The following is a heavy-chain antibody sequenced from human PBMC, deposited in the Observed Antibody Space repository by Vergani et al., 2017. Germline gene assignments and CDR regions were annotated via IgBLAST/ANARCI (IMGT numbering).Heavy chain of an antibody. Sequence: EVQLVESGGGVVQPGGSLRLSCAASGFTFDDYAMHWVRQAPGKGLEWVSLISGDGGSTYYADSVKGRFTISRDNSKNSLYLQMNSPRTEDTALYYCAKEGAVGLRFLEWLLPNYYFDYWGQGTLVTVSS. CDR3: AKEGAVGLRFLEWLLPNYYFDY. D-gene: IGHD3-3*01. V-gene: IGHV3-43*02. CDR2: ISGDGGST. CDR1: GFTFDDYA. J-gene: IGHJ4*02.